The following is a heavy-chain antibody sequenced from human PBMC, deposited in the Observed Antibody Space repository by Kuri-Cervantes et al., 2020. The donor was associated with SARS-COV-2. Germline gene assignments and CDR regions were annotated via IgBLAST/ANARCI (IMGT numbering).Heavy chain of an antibody. CDR2: IRYDGSNK. Sequence: GESLKISCAASGFTFSSYGMHWVRQAPGKGLEWVAFIRYDGSNKYYADSVKGRFTISRDNSKNTLCLQMNSLRAEDTAVYYCAREKLGSDAFDIWGQGTMVTVSS. J-gene: IGHJ3*02. D-gene: IGHD7-27*01. V-gene: IGHV3-30*02. CDR3: AREKLGSDAFDI. CDR1: GFTFSSYG.